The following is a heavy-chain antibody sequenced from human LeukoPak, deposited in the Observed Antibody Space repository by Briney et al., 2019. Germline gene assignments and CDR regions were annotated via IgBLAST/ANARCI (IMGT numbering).Heavy chain of an antibody. Sequence: GGSLRLSCAASGFTFSTYWMHWVRQAPGKGLVWVSRIKSDGSRISNADSVKGRFTISRDNARNTLYLQMNSLRAEDTAVYYCTRVHRSSTWYVDYWGQGALVTVSS. D-gene: IGHD6-13*01. V-gene: IGHV3-74*01. CDR2: IKSDGSRI. CDR1: GFTFSTYW. J-gene: IGHJ4*02. CDR3: TRVHRSSTWYVDY.